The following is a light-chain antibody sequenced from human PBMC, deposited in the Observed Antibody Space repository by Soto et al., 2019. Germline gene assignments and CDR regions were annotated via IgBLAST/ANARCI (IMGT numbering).Light chain of an antibody. J-gene: IGLJ1*01. CDR3: NSYSSTNFYV. Sequence: QSVLAQPASVSGSPGQSITISCTGSFSDIAVFNYVSWYQQYPGRAPKLLIYQVTSRASGVSHRFSGSKSGNTASLTISGLQPEDEAEYYCNSYSSTNFYVFDTGTKVTVL. CDR1: FSDIAVFNY. V-gene: IGLV2-14*01. CDR2: QVT.